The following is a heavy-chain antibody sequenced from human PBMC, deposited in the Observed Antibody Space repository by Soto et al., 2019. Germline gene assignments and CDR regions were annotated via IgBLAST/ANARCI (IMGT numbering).Heavy chain of an antibody. Sequence: SETLSLTCAVSGGSFTSNNWWTWVRQLPGQGLEWIGEIYRTGSTNYNPSLKSRVTVSLDKSENQFSLKVTSLTAADTAVYYCASRDPGTSVDYWGQGTLVTVSS. CDR2: IYRTGST. CDR3: ASRDPGTSVDY. V-gene: IGHV4-4*02. J-gene: IGHJ4*02. D-gene: IGHD1-7*01. CDR1: GGSFTSNNW.